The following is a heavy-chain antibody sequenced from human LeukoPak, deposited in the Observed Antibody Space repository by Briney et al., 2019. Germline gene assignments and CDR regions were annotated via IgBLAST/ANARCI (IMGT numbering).Heavy chain of an antibody. V-gene: IGHV3-21*01. D-gene: IGHD2-15*01. CDR1: GFTFSSYS. J-gene: IGHJ6*02. Sequence: GGSLRLSCAASGFTFSSYSMNWVRQAPGKGLEWVSSISSSSSYIYYAGSVKGRFTISRDNAKNSLYLQMNSLRAEDTAVYYCARDGVVVAATNYYGMDVWGQGTTVTVSS. CDR3: ARDGVVVAATNYYGMDV. CDR2: ISSSSSYI.